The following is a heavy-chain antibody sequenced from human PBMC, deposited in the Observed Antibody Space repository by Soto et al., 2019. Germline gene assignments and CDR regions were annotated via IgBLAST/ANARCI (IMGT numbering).Heavy chain of an antibody. CDR1: GGSISSGAYY. J-gene: IGHJ5*02. D-gene: IGHD5-18*01. Sequence: PSETLSLTCTVSGGSISSGAYYWGWIRQHPGKGLEWIGNIYYGESTYYNPSLKSRLTISVDTSKNQFSLKLSSVTAADTAVYYCARRGYGDWFDPWGQGTLVTVSS. CDR3: ARRGYGDWFDP. V-gene: IGHV4-39*01. CDR2: IYYGEST.